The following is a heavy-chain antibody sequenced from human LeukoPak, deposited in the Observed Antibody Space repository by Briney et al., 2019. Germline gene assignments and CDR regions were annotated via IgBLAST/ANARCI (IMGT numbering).Heavy chain of an antibody. Sequence: SQTLSLTSAIYGDSVSSNSAAWNWIRQSPSRGLEWLGRTYYRYKWYNDYAVSVKSRITINPDTSKNQFSLQLNSVTPDDTAVYYCAREREQWLLWYYFDYWGQGTLVTVSS. CDR1: GDSVSSNSAA. CDR2: TYYRYKWYN. V-gene: IGHV6-1*01. J-gene: IGHJ4*02. CDR3: AREREQWLLWYYFDY. D-gene: IGHD6-19*01.